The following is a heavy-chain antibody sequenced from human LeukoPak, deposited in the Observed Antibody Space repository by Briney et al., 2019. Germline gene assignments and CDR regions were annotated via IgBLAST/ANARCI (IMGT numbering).Heavy chain of an antibody. J-gene: IGHJ4*02. CDR1: GFTFGDYA. Sequence: GGSLRLSCTASGFTFGDYAMSWVRQAPGKGLEWVGFIRSKAYGGTTEYAASVKGRFTISRDDSKSIAYLQMNSLKTEDTAVYYCTSLYCSSTSCYVGDDYWGQETLVTVSS. D-gene: IGHD2-2*01. V-gene: IGHV3-49*04. CDR2: IRSKAYGGTT. CDR3: TSLYCSSTSCYVGDDY.